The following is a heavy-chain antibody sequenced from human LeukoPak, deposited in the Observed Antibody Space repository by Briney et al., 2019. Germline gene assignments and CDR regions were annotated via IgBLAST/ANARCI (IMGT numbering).Heavy chain of an antibody. CDR2: ISGSGGST. Sequence: GGSLRLSCAASVFTFSSYGMSWVRQAPGKGLEWVSGISGSGGSTHYADSVKGRFTISRDNSKNTLYLQMSSLRGEDTAVYYCAKNYDGGSYEGPIGYFDLWGRGTLVTVS. J-gene: IGHJ2*01. D-gene: IGHD1-26*01. CDR1: VFTFSSYG. CDR3: AKNYDGGSYEGPIGYFDL. V-gene: IGHV3-23*01.